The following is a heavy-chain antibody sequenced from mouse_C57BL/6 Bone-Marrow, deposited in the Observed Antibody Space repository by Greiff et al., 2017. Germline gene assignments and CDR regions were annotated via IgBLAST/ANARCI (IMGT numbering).Heavy chain of an antibody. V-gene: IGHV1-69*01. J-gene: IGHJ3*01. Sequence: VQLQQPGAELVMPGASVKLSCKASGYTFTSYWMHWVKQRPGQGLEWIGEIDPSDSYTNYKQKFKGKSTWTVDKSSSTAYMQLSSLPSEDSAVYYCARFGYDWVQGSLVTVSA. D-gene: IGHD2-2*01. CDR3: ARFGYD. CDR1: GYTFTSYW. CDR2: IDPSDSYT.